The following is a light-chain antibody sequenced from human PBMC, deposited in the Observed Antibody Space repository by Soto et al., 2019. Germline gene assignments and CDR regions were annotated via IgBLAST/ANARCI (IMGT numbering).Light chain of an antibody. J-gene: IGKJ4*01. CDR2: AAS. Sequence: AIQMTQSPSSLSASVGDRVTITCRASQGIKNDLGWYQQKPGKAPKLLISAASSLESGVPSRFSGSGSGTDFTLTITSLQPEDFATCYCLQDYNYPFTFGGGTRVEVK. V-gene: IGKV1-6*01. CDR1: QGIKND. CDR3: LQDYNYPFT.